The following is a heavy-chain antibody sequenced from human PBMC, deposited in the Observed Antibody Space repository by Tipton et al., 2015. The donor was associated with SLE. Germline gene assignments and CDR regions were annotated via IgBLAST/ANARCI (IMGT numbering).Heavy chain of an antibody. CDR1: GGSISFDY. V-gene: IGHV4-4*07. CDR3: ARTNLQGSLVDWYFDL. D-gene: IGHD5-24*01. J-gene: IGHJ2*01. Sequence: TLSLTCTVSGGSISFDYWSWIRQSAGRGLDWIGRIFSSGDRDYNPSLRSRVTMSIDASQNRVSLRLKSVSAADTAVYYCARTNLQGSLVDWYFDLWGRGTLVTVSS. CDR2: IFSSGDR.